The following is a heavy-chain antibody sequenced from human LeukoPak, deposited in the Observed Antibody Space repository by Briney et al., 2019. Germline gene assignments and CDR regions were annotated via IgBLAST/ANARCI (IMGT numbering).Heavy chain of an antibody. CDR3: ARDSDCSGGSCYLYYYYYGMDV. CDR1: GYTFTSYG. Sequence: ASVKVSCKASGYTFTSYGISWVRQAPGQGLEWMGWISAYNGNTNYAQKLQGRVTMTTDTSTSTAYMELRSLRSDDTAVYYCARDSDCSGGSCYLYYYYYGMDVWGQGTTVTVSS. J-gene: IGHJ6*02. D-gene: IGHD2-15*01. CDR2: ISAYNGNT. V-gene: IGHV1-18*01.